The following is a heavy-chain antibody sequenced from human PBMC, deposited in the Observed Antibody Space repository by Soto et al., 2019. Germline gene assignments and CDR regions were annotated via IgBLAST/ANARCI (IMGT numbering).Heavy chain of an antibody. J-gene: IGHJ5*02. D-gene: IGHD2-2*01. Sequence: SETLSLTCTVSGGSVSGNVYWSWIRQPPGKGLEWIGCFYYRGSTNYNPSLKSRVTISVDTSKNQFSLKLSSVTAADTAVYYCARGCIVVVPAAPRPLWWFDPWGQGTLVTVSS. CDR2: FYYRGST. V-gene: IGHV4-61*01. CDR3: ARGCIVVVPAAPRPLWWFDP. CDR1: GGSVSGNVY.